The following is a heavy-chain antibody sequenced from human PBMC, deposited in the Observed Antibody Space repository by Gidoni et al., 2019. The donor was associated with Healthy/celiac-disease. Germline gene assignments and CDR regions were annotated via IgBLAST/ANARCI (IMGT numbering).Heavy chain of an antibody. D-gene: IGHD6-13*01. CDR1: GGSFSSGGYY. CDR3: ARGPYSSSGYDY. V-gene: IGHV4-31*03. Sequence: QVQLQESGPGLVKPSKTLSLTCTVSGGSFSSGGYYWSWIRQHPGKGLEWIGYIYYSGSTYYNPSLKSRVTISVDTSKNQFSLKLSSVTAADTAVYYCARGPYSSSGYDYWGQGTLVTVSS. CDR2: IYYSGST. J-gene: IGHJ4*02.